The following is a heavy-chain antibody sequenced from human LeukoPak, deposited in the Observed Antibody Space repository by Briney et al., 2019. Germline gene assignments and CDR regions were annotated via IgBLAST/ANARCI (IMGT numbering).Heavy chain of an antibody. CDR3: ARAPAAAGLFDY. V-gene: IGHV3-48*03. CDR1: GFTFSGYE. Sequence: GGSLRLSCTASGFTFSGYEMNWVRQAPRKGLEWVSYISSSGNSIYYADSVKGRFTISRDNAKNSLYLQMNSLRAEDTAVYYCARAPAAAGLFDYWGQGALVTVSS. D-gene: IGHD6-13*01. CDR2: ISSSGNSI. J-gene: IGHJ4*02.